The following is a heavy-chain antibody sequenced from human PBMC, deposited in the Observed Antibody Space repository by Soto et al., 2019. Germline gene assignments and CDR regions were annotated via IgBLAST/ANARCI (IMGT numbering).Heavy chain of an antibody. J-gene: IGHJ3*01. CDR3: AHIMIPFGGATALDAFDF. V-gene: IGHV2-5*02. CDR2: IYWDDDK. D-gene: IGHD3-16*01. CDR1: GFSLSTSRVG. Sequence: QITLKESGPTLVNPTQTLTLTCTFSGFSLSTSRVGVGWIRQPPGKALEWLAIIYWDDDKRYSPSLESRLAITKDTSNTQVVLTMPNLDPVDTATYYCAHIMIPFGGATALDAFDFWGQGTMVTVSS.